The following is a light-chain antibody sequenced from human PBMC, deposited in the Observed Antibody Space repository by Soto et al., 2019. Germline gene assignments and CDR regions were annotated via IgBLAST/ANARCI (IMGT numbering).Light chain of an antibody. CDR3: QQYGDSPWT. J-gene: IGKJ1*01. CDR2: AAS. CDR1: QSVSSSY. Sequence: EIVLTQSPGTLSLSLGERVTLSCRASQSVSSSYLAWYQQKPAQAPRLFIYAASSRATGIPDRFSGSGAGTDFILIISRLELEDCAVYYCQQYGDSPWTFGQGTKVEIK. V-gene: IGKV3-20*01.